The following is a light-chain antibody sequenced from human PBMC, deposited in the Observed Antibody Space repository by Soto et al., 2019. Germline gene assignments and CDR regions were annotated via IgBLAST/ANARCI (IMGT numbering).Light chain of an antibody. J-gene: IGLJ2*01. V-gene: IGLV1-51*01. Sequence: QSVLTQPPSVSAAPGQTVTISCSGSSSNIGAYFVSWYQQLPGTAPKLLIYDSNKRPSGIPDRFSGSKSGTSATLGITGLQTGDEADYYCGTWDSSLSVVVFGGGTKVTVL. CDR1: SSNIGAYF. CDR2: DSN. CDR3: GTWDSSLSVVV.